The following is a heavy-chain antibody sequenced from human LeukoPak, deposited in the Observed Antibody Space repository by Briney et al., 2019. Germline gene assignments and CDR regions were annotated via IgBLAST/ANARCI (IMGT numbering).Heavy chain of an antibody. D-gene: IGHD1-26*01. CDR1: GFTFDDYG. V-gene: IGHV3-20*04. Sequence: PGGSLRLSSAASGFTFDDYGMSWVRQAPGKGLEWVSGINWNGGSTGYADSVKGRFTISRDNAKNSLYLQMNSLRAEDTALYYCARDGKIEVGATTLFDCWGQGTLVTVSS. J-gene: IGHJ4*02. CDR3: ARDGKIEVGATTLFDC. CDR2: INWNGGST.